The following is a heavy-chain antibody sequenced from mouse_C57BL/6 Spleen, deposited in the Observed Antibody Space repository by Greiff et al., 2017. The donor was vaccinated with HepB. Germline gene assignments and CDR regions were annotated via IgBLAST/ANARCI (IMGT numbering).Heavy chain of an antibody. Sequence: EVQLQQSGPGLVKPSQSLSLTCSVTGYSITSGYYWNWIRQFPGNKLEWMGYISYDGSNNYNPYLKNRISITRDTSKNQFCLKLNSVTTEDTATYYCASQLGRYAMDYWGQGTSVTVSS. CDR2: ISYDGSN. CDR3: ASQLGRYAMDY. D-gene: IGHD4-1*02. J-gene: IGHJ4*01. V-gene: IGHV3-6*01. CDR1: GYSITSGYY.